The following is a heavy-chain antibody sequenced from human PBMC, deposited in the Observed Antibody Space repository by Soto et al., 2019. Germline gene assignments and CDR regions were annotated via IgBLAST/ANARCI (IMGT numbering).Heavy chain of an antibody. CDR3: ARHEAVAGNRHYYYYYGMDV. V-gene: IGHV4-39*01. J-gene: IGHJ6*02. CDR1: GGSISSSSYY. D-gene: IGHD6-19*01. CDR2: IYYSGST. Sequence: PSETLSLTCTVSGGSISSSSYYWGWIRQPPGKGLEWIGSIYYSGSTYYNPSLKSRVTISVDTSKNQFSLKLSSVTAADTAVYYCARHEAVAGNRHYYYYYGMDVWGQGTTVTVSS.